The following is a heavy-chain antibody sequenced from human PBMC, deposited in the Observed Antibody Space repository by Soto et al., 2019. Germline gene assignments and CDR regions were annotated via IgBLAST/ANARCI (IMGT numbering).Heavy chain of an antibody. D-gene: IGHD6-13*01. CDR1: GFTFSSYG. CDR3: AKEVGLQQLVTYDYGMDV. J-gene: IGHJ6*02. Sequence: QVQLVESGGGVVQPGRSLRLSCEASGFTFSSYGMHWVRQAPGKGLEWVAVISYDGSNKYYADSVKGRFTISRDNSKNTLYLQMHSLRAEDTAVYYCAKEVGLQQLVTYDYGMDVWGQGTTVTVSS. CDR2: ISYDGSNK. V-gene: IGHV3-30*18.